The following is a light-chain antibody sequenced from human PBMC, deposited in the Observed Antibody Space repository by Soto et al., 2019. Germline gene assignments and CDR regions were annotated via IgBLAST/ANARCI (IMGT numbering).Light chain of an antibody. V-gene: IGLV2-14*01. CDR3: CSYTTSNTRQIV. J-gene: IGLJ1*01. Sequence: LTHPASVSGSPGQSITISCTGTSSDVGGYNYVSWYQQQPGKAPKFMIYDVTNRPSGVSNRFSGSKSGNTASLTISGLQAEDEADYYCCSYTTSNTRQIVFGTGTKVTVL. CDR2: DVT. CDR1: SSDVGGYNY.